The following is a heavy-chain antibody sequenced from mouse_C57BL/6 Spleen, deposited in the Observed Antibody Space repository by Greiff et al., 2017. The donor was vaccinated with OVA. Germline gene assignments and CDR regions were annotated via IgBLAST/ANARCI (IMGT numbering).Heavy chain of an antibody. J-gene: IGHJ2*01. CDR3: AREGNYVDY. V-gene: IGHV1-55*01. CDR1: GYTFTSYW. CDR2: IYPGSGST. Sequence: QVQLQQSGAELVKPGASVKMSCKASGYTFTSYWITWVKQRPGQGLEWIGDIYPGSGSTNYNEKFKSKATLTVDTSSSTAYMQLISLTSEDSAVYYCAREGNYVDYWGQGTTLTVSS.